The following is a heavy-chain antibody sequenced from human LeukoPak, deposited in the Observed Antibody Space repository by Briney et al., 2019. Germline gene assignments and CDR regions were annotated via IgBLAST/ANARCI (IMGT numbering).Heavy chain of an antibody. D-gene: IGHD1-26*01. CDR3: ARGDRNVGARGNYYMDV. CDR2: IYYSGST. V-gene: IGHV4-39*07. Sequence: SETLSLTCTVSGGSISSSSYYWGWIRQPPGKGLEWIGSIYYSGSTYYNPSLKSRVTISVDTSKNQFSLKLSSVTAADTAVYYCARGDRNVGARGNYYMDVWGKGTTVTVSS. CDR1: GGSISSSSYY. J-gene: IGHJ6*03.